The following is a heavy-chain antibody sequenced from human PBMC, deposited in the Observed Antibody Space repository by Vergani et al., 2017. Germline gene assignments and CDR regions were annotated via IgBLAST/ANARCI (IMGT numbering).Heavy chain of an antibody. J-gene: IGHJ3*02. CDR3: ARDLLVDTAMVGAFDI. CDR2: ISSSSSYT. D-gene: IGHD5-18*01. CDR1: GFTFSDYY. V-gene: IGHV3-11*05. Sequence: QVQLVESGGGVVQPGRSLRLSCAASGFTFSDYYMSWIRQAPGKGLEWVSYISSSSSYTNYADSVKGRFTISRDNAKNSLYLQMNSLRAEDTAVYYCARDLLVDTAMVGAFDIWGQGTMVTVSS.